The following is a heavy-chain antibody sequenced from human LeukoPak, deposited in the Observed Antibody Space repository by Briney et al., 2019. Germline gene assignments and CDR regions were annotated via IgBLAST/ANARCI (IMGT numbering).Heavy chain of an antibody. V-gene: IGHV3-23*01. CDR2: IRGSGGST. CDR3: AKAPYSNTPYYFDY. Sequence: GGSLRLSCAASGFTFSSYAMTWVRQAPGKGLEWVSAIRGSGGSTYYADSVKGRFTISRDNSKNTLYLQMNSLRAEDTAVYYCAKAPYSNTPYYFDYWGQGTLVTVSS. J-gene: IGHJ4*02. D-gene: IGHD4-4*01. CDR1: GFTFSSYA.